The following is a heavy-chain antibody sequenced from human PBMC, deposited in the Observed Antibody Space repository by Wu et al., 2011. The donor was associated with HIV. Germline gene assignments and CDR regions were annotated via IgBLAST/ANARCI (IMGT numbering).Heavy chain of an antibody. Sequence: VQLVQSGAEVKKPGTAVKVSCKVSGYTFTDYYMHWVRQAPGGGLEWMGLVNPEDGETRYSEKFQGRVTMVADTSLDTAYMQLTSLRSEDTAVFYCARQIRGLNEFDVWGQGTLVTVSS. J-gene: IGHJ4*02. CDR2: VNPEDGET. V-gene: IGHV1-69-2*01. CDR1: GYTFTDYY. D-gene: IGHD3-10*01. CDR3: ARQIRGLNEFDV.